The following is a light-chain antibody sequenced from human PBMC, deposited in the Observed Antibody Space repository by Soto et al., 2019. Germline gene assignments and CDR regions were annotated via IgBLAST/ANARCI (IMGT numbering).Light chain of an antibody. Sequence: QPVLTQPPSASGTPGQRVTISCSGSSSNIGSNTVNWYQQLPGTAPKLLIYSNSQRPSGVPDRFSGSKSGTSASLAISGLQSEDEADYYCAAWDDSLNRHVVFGGGTQLTVL. CDR2: SNS. CDR1: SSNIGSNT. CDR3: AAWDDSLNRHVV. J-gene: IGLJ2*01. V-gene: IGLV1-44*01.